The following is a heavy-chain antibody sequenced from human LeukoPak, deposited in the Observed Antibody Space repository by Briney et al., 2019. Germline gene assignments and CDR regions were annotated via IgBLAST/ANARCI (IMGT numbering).Heavy chain of an antibody. Sequence: SETLSLTCAVSGGSISSSSYYWGWIRQPPGKGLEWIGSIYYSGSTYYNPSLKSRVTISVDTSKNQFSLKLSSVTAADTAVYYCARVGSGSLSDFDYWGQGTLVTVSS. CDR3: ARVGSGSLSDFDY. D-gene: IGHD3-10*01. J-gene: IGHJ4*02. V-gene: IGHV4-39*07. CDR1: GGSISSSSYY. CDR2: IYYSGST.